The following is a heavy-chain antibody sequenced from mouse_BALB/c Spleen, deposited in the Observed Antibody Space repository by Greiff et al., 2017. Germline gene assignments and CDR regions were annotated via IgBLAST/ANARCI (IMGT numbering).Heavy chain of an antibody. CDR2: FYPGSGST. CDR1: GFTFTEYI. CDR3: ARDYYDYDEAMDY. J-gene: IGHJ4*01. D-gene: IGHD2-4*01. V-gene: IGHV1-62-2*01. Sequence: QVQLQQSGAELVKPGASVKLSCKTSGFTFTEYIIHWVKQRSGQGLEWIGWFYPGSGSTNYNEKFKGKATFTADTSSNTAYMQLSSLTSEDSAVYYCARDYYDYDEAMDYWGQGTSVTVSS.